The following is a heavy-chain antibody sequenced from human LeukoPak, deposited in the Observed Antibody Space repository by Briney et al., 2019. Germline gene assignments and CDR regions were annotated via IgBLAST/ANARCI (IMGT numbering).Heavy chain of an antibody. CDR2: ISNGDGTI. J-gene: IGHJ6*03. CDR3: ARASRSLRYFDWPYDKYYLDV. V-gene: IGHV3-48*03. CDR1: GFTFSTYE. D-gene: IGHD3-9*01. Sequence: GGSLRLSCAASGFTFSTYEMNWVRQAPGKGLEWVSYISNGDGTIKYADSVKGRFTISRDNAKNSLYLQMNSLRVEDTAVYYCARASRSLRYFDWPYDKYYLDVWGKGTTVTVSS.